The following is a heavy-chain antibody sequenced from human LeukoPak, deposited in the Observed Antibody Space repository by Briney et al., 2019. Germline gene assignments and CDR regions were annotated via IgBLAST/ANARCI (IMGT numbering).Heavy chain of an antibody. CDR1: GGSISSGGYY. D-gene: IGHD3-22*01. Sequence: SETLSLTCTVSGGSISSGGYYWSWIRQPPGKGLEWIGYIYHSGSTYYNPSLKSRVTISVDRSKNQFSLKVSSVTAADTAVYYCAILVSSSWVGYWGQGILVTVSS. V-gene: IGHV4-30-2*01. CDR2: IYHSGST. CDR3: AILVSSSWVGY. J-gene: IGHJ4*02.